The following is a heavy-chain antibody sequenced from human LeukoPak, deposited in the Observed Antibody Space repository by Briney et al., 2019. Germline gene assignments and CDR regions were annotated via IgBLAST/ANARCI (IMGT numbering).Heavy chain of an antibody. Sequence: ASVKVSCKASGYTFTSYAMHWVRQAPGQRLEWMGWINAGNGNTKYSQEFQDRVTFTRDTSIGTAYMELSSLTSDDTAVYYCARGLSPHFFFGSGTYYYFDFWGQGSLVTASS. J-gene: IGHJ4*02. CDR1: GYTFTSYA. CDR2: INAGNGNT. D-gene: IGHD3-10*01. CDR3: ARGLSPHFFFGSGTYYYFDF. V-gene: IGHV1-3*01.